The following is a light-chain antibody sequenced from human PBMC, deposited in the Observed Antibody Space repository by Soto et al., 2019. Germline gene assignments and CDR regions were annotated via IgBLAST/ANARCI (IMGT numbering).Light chain of an antibody. J-gene: IGLJ2*01. CDR2: EDN. Sequence: NFMLTQPHSVSESPGKTVTISCTGSSGSIASNYVQWYQQRPGSAPTTVIYEDNQRPSGVPDRFPGSIDSSSKSASLTISGLKTEDEADYYCQSYDSSNFVVFGGGTKLTVL. CDR1: SGSIASNY. V-gene: IGLV6-57*02. CDR3: QSYDSSNFVV.